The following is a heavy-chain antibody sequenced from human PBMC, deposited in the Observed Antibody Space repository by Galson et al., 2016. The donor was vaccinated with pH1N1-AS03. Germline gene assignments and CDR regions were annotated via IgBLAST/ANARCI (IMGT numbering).Heavy chain of an antibody. CDR2: INPKNGVT. V-gene: IGHV1-2*04. D-gene: IGHD1-26*01. J-gene: IGHJ6*02. CDR1: GYIFTDFY. Sequence: SVKVSCKASGYIFTDFYVHWVRQAPGQGLEWMGWINPKNGVTNYAQKFQAWVTMTGDTSISTAYMELHGLKSDDTAVYYCARDPRGPCSSATCATTYCFGMDVWGQGTTVIVSS. CDR3: ARDPRGPCSSATCATTYCFGMDV.